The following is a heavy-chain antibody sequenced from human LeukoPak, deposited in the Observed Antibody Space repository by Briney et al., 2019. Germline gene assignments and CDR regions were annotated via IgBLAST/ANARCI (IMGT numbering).Heavy chain of an antibody. CDR3: SSASSGQPDY. V-gene: IGHV3-30*04. CDR1: GFDFNVYA. D-gene: IGHD6-25*01. CDR2: VAYDGDYK. Sequence: GGSLRLSCAASGFDFNVYAMHWVRQAPGQGLEWVALVAYDGDYKDYAQPVKGRFIISRDNSNNMLFLEMNNLRLEDTAVYYCSSASSGQPDYWGQGTLVTVSS. J-gene: IGHJ4*02.